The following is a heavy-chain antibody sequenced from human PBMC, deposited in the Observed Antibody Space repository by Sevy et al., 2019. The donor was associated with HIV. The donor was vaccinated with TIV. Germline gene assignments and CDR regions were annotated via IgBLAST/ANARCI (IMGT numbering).Heavy chain of an antibody. V-gene: IGHV3-23*01. J-gene: IGHJ4*02. CDR3: AKKGGLGGTYGFDY. CDR1: GFTFSTYT. D-gene: IGHD3-16*01. CDR2: INGSGAGT. Sequence: GGSLRLSCAASGFTFSTYTLTWVRQAPGKGLEWVSDINGSGAGTFYADSVKGRFTISRDNSDNTVYLQMNSLRVEDTASYYCAKKGGLGGTYGFDYWGQGILVTVSS.